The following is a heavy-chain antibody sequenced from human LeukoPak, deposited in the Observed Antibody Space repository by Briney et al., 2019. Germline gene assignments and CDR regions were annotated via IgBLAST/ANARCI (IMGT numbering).Heavy chain of an antibody. CDR3: AGSRDGYFLDAFDT. Sequence: SETLSLTCAVYGGSFSGYYWSWIRQPPGKGLEWIGEINHSGSTNYNPSLMSRITISVDTSRNQFSLKLSSVTAADTAVYYCAGSRDGYFLDAFDTWGQGTMVTVSS. J-gene: IGHJ3*02. CDR1: GGSFSGYY. V-gene: IGHV4-34*01. CDR2: INHSGST. D-gene: IGHD5-24*01.